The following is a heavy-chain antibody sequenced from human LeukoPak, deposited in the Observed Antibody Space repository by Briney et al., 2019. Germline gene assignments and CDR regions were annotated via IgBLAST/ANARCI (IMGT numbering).Heavy chain of an antibody. Sequence: GGSLRLSCAASGFTFSSYSMNWVRQAPGKGLEWVSYISSSSSTIYYADSVKGRFTISRDNAKNTLYLQMNSLRAEDTAVYYCARDLRQQLPLDAFDIWGQGTMVTVSS. D-gene: IGHD6-13*01. V-gene: IGHV3-48*01. CDR3: ARDLRQQLPLDAFDI. CDR1: GFTFSSYS. J-gene: IGHJ3*02. CDR2: ISSSSSTI.